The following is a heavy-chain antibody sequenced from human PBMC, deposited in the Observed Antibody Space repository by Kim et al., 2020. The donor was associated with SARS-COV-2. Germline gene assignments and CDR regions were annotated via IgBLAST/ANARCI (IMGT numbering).Heavy chain of an antibody. CDR2: LSGGGGTT. V-gene: IGHV3-23*01. CDR1: GFTFSAYA. D-gene: IGHD5-12*01. Sequence: GGSLRLSCAASGFTFSAYAMSWFRQAPGKGLEWVASLSGGGGTTYYADSVKGRFTISRDNSANMLFLQMNTLRAEDTAIYYCARVGSGPNVARDYFGSWGQGTLVTVSP. J-gene: IGHJ4*02. CDR3: ARVGSGPNVARDYFGS.